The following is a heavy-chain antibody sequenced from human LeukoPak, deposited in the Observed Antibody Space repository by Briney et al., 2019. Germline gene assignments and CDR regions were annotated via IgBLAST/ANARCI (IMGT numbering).Heavy chain of an antibody. Sequence: ASVKVSCKASGYTFTGYYMHWVRQARGQGLEWMGWVNPNSGGTNFAQKFQGRVTMTRDTSISTAYMELSRLRSDDTAVYFCARDREYRSSSYPLDYWGQGTLVTVSS. D-gene: IGHD6-6*01. V-gene: IGHV1-2*02. CDR1: GYTFTGYY. CDR3: ARDREYRSSSYPLDY. CDR2: VNPNSGGT. J-gene: IGHJ4*02.